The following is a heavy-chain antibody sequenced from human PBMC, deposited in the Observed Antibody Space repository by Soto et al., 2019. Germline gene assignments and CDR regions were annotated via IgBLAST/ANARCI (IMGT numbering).Heavy chain of an antibody. D-gene: IGHD2-21*01. CDR3: AGVASFRGMDV. Sequence: SQTLALACGISGNRVSSNSSACICIRQSPSRGLEWLGRTYYRSKCYNGYAVCVKSRITINPDTSKNQFSLHLDSVIPEDTAVYYCAGVASFRGMDVWGQGTPVTVSS. J-gene: IGHJ6*02. CDR2: TYYRSKCYN. CDR1: GNRVSSNSSA. V-gene: IGHV6-1*01.